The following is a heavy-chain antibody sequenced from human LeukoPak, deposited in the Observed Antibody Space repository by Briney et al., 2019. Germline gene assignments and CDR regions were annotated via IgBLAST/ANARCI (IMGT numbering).Heavy chain of an antibody. D-gene: IGHD3-3*01. V-gene: IGHV3-23*01. CDR3: AKDGLRFLEWFAVDAFDI. CDR1: GFTFSSYA. Sequence: GGSLRLSCAASGFTFSSYAMSWVRQAPGKGLEWVSAISGSGGSTYYADSVKGRFTISRDNSKNTLYLQMNSLRAEDTAVYYCAKDGLRFLEWFAVDAFDIWGQGTMVTVSS. J-gene: IGHJ3*02. CDR2: ISGSGGST.